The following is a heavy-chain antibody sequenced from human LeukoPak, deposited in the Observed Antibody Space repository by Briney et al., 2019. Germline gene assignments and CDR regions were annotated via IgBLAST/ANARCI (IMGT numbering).Heavy chain of an antibody. D-gene: IGHD6-19*01. CDR1: GGSISSSNW. Sequence: SETLSLTCAVSGGSISSSNWWSWVRQPPGKGLEWIGEIYHSGSTNYIPSLKSRVTISVDKSENQFSLTLSSVTAADTAVYYCARVRPTGAGVDYWGQGTLVTVSS. CDR2: IYHSGST. V-gene: IGHV4-4*02. J-gene: IGHJ4*02. CDR3: ARVRPTGAGVDY.